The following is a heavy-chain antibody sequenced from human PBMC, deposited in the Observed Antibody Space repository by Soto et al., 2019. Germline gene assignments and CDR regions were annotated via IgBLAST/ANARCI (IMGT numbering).Heavy chain of an antibody. CDR2: TYYRSKWSS. V-gene: IGHV6-1*01. CDR3: SRGRSSGNYYP. Sequence: PSQTLSLTCAISGDSVSSNSAAWNWFRQSPSRGLEWLGRTYYRSKWSSDYEVSVKSRIRINPDTSKNQFSLQLNSVTPEDAAVYFCSRGRSSGNYYPWGQGTLVT. CDR1: GDSVSSNSAA. D-gene: IGHD3-10*01. J-gene: IGHJ5*02.